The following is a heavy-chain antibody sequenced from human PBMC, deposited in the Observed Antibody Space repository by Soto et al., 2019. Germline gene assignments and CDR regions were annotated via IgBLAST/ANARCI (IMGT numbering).Heavy chain of an antibody. D-gene: IGHD6-13*01. V-gene: IGHV3-48*01. CDR2: ISSSSSTI. CDR1: GFTFSSYS. Sequence: EVQLVESGGGLVQPGGSLRLSCAASGFTFSSYSMNWVRQAPGKGLEWVSYISSSSSTIYYADSVKGRFTISRDNAKNSLYLQMTSLRAEDTAGYYCARHPERIAQIGWFDPWGQGTLVTVSS. J-gene: IGHJ5*02. CDR3: ARHPERIAQIGWFDP.